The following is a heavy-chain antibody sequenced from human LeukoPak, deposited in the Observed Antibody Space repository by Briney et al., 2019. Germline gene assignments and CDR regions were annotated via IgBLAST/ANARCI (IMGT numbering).Heavy chain of an antibody. Sequence: ASVKVSCKASGYTFTSYYMHWVRQAPGQGLEWMGIINPSGGSTSYAQKFQGRVTMTRDTSTSTVYMELSSLRSKDTAVYYCARGRYYYDSSGYWSFWYYFDYWGQGTLVTVSS. D-gene: IGHD3-22*01. V-gene: IGHV1-46*01. CDR2: INPSGGST. J-gene: IGHJ4*02. CDR1: GYTFTSYY. CDR3: ARGRYYYDSSGYWSFWYYFDY.